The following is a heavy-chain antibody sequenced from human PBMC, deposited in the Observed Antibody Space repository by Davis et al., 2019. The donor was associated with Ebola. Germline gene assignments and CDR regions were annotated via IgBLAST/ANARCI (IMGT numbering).Heavy chain of an antibody. CDR3: ARGQYSNSFYYYYYGMDV. D-gene: IGHD4-11*01. CDR2: IYYRGST. V-gene: IGHV4-59*02. J-gene: IGHJ6*02. Sequence: MPSETLSLTCTVSGGSVSNYYWSWIRQPPGKGLEWIGYIYYRGSTNYNPSLKSRVTISVDKSKNQFSLKLSSVTAADTAVYYCARGQYSNSFYYYYYGMDVWGQGTTVTVSS. CDR1: GGSVSNYY.